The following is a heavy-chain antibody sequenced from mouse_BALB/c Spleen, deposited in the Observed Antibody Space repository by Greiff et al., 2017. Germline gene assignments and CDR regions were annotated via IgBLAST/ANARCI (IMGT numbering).Heavy chain of an antibody. CDR3: AREGYDAMDY. D-gene: IGHD2-10*02. CDR1: GFTFSDYG. Sequence: EVKVVESGGGLVQPGGSRKLSCAASGFTFSDYGMAWVRQAPGKGPEWVAFISNLAYSIYYADTVTGRFTISRENAKNTLYLEMSSLRSEDTAMYYCAREGYDAMDYWGQGTSVTVSS. J-gene: IGHJ4*01. V-gene: IGHV5-15*02. CDR2: ISNLAYSI.